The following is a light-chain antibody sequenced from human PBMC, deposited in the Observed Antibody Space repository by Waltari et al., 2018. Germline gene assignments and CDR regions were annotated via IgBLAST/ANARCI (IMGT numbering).Light chain of an antibody. CDR1: QGISSY. V-gene: IGKV1-9*01. J-gene: IGKJ4*01. CDR2: SAS. Sequence: DIKLTQSPSFLSASVGDRVTITCRASQGISSYVAWYQQNPGKAPRLLIHSASTLQSGVPSRFSGSGSGTEFTLTISSLQPEDFASYYCQQLSSQPLTFGGGTKVEI. CDR3: QQLSSQPLT.